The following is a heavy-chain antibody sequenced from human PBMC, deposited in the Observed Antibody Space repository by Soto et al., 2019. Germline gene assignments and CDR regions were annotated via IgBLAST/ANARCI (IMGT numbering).Heavy chain of an antibody. CDR2: ISGSGGST. Sequence: GGSLRLSCAASGFTFSSYAMSWVRQPPGKGLEWVSAISGSGGSTSYADSVKGRITISRDNTKNTLYLQMTSMRAEKAAVYCCAKEGVIAAAGTVYWGQGTLVTVSS. D-gene: IGHD6-13*01. CDR3: AKEGVIAAAGTVY. CDR1: GFTFSSYA. V-gene: IGHV3-23*01. J-gene: IGHJ4*02.